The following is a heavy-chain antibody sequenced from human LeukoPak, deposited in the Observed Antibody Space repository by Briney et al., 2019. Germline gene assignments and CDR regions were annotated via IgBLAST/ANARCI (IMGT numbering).Heavy chain of an antibody. CDR1: GYSISSGYY. D-gene: IGHD3-3*01. CDR2: IYHSGST. J-gene: IGHJ5*02. CDR3: ARSNYDFWSGYLNWFDP. Sequence: PSETLSLTCAVSGYSISSGYYWGWIRQPPGKRLEWIGSIYHSGSTYYNPSLKRRVTISINTSKNQFSLKLSSVTAADTAVHYCARSNYDFWSGYLNWFDPWGQGILVTVSS. V-gene: IGHV4-38-2*01.